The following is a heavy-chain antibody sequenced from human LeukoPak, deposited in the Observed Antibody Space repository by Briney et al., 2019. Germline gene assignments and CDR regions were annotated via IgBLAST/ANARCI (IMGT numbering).Heavy chain of an antibody. D-gene: IGHD1-26*01. Sequence: SETLSLTCTVSGGSMYSYYWRWIRQPPGKGLEWIANIYHSANNNFIPSYNPSLKSRVTISVDTSKSQFSLRLTSVTAADRAVYYCASGRSIRYSDFRGQGVLVTVSS. CDR1: GGSMYSYY. CDR3: ASGRSIRYSDF. V-gene: IGHV4-59*08. J-gene: IGHJ4*02. CDR2: IYHSANN.